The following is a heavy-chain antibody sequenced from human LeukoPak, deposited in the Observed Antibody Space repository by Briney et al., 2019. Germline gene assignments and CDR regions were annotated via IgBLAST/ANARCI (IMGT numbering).Heavy chain of an antibody. CDR1: GYTFTGYY. CDR2: INPNSGGT. V-gene: IGHV1-2*02. CDR3: ARAMGTKGDTAMYGY. J-gene: IGHJ4*02. D-gene: IGHD5-18*01. Sequence: ASVKVSCKASGYTFTGYYMHWVRQAPGQGLEWMGWINPNSGGTNYAQKFQGRVTMTRDTSISTAYMEPSRLRSDDTAVYYCARAMGTKGDTAMYGYWGQGTLVTVSS.